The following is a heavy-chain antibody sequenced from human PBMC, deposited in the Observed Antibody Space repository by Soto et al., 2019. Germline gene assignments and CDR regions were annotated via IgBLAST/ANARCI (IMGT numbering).Heavy chain of an antibody. J-gene: IGHJ4*02. V-gene: IGHV3-23*01. D-gene: IGHD1-26*01. CDR1: GFTFSSYA. CDR2: ISGSGGRT. CDR3: ARRGSGSYYDY. Sequence: EVQLLESGGGLVQPGGSLRLSCAASGFTFSSYAMNWVRQAPGKGLEWVSVISGSGGRTYYADSVKGRFTISRDNSKNTLYLQMNSLRAEDTAVYYCARRGSGSYYDYWGQGTLVTVSS.